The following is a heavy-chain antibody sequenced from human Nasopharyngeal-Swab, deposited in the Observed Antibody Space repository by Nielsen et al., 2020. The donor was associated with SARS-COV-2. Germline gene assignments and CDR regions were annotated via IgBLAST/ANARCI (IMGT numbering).Heavy chain of an antibody. CDR2: INHSGST. CDR1: GGSFSGYY. CDR3: ARVSSSHRTYYYYYMDV. Sequence: SETLSLTCAVYGGSFSGYYWSWIRQPPGKGLEWIGEINHSGSTNYNPSLKSRVTISVDKSKNQFSLKLSSVTAADTAVYYCARVSSSHRTYYYYYMDVWGKGTTVTVSS. V-gene: IGHV4-34*01. J-gene: IGHJ6*03.